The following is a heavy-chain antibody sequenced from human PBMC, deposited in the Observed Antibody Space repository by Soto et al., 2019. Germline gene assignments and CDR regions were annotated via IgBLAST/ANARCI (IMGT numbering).Heavy chain of an antibody. V-gene: IGHV1-69*13. CDR1: GGTFSSYA. D-gene: IGHD3-10*01. J-gene: IGHJ6*02. CDR3: ARAISVRGDDYYYYGMDV. Sequence: SVNVSCKASGGTFSSYAISWVRQAPGQGLEWMGGIIPIFGTANYAQKFQGRVTITADESTSTAYMELSSLRSEDTAVYYCARAISVRGDDYYYYGMDVWCQGTTVTVSS. CDR2: IIPIFGTA.